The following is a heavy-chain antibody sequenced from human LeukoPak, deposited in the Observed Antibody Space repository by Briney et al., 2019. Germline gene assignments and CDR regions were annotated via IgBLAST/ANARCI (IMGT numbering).Heavy chain of an antibody. V-gene: IGHV1-2*02. CDR1: GYTFTSYG. J-gene: IGHJ4*02. Sequence: GASVKVSCKASGYTFTSYGISWVRQAPGQGLEWMGWINPNSGGTNYAQKFQSRLTITKDTSKNQVVLTMTNMDPVDTATYYCAHVYNWNYYFDYWGQGTLVTVSS. CDR2: INPNSGGT. D-gene: IGHD1-7*01. CDR3: AHVYNWNYYFDY.